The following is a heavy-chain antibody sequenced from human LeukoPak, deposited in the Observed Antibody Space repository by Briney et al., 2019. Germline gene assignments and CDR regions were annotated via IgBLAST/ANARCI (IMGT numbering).Heavy chain of an antibody. CDR2: IYYSGST. J-gene: IGHJ4*02. Sequence: SETLSLTCTVSGGSISSYYWSWIRQPPGKGLEWIGYIYYSGSTNYNPSLKSRATISVDTSKNQFSLKLSSVTAADTAVYYCARGGQGALKDWGQGTLVTVSS. V-gene: IGHV4-59*12. CDR1: GGSISSYY. D-gene: IGHD1-26*01. CDR3: ARGGQGALKD.